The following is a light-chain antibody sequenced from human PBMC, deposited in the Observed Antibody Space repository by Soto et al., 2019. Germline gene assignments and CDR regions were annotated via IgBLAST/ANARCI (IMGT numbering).Light chain of an antibody. CDR1: SGHSSYA. CDR3: QTWGTGIQGA. Sequence: QLVLTQSPSASASLGASVKLTCTLSSGHSSYAIAWHQQQPGKGPRYLMKLNSDGSHSKGDGIPDRFSGSSSGAERYLTISRLHSWEGPDYYFQTWGTGIQGAFETGTKPPVL. J-gene: IGLJ1*01. CDR2: LNSDGSH. V-gene: IGLV4-69*01.